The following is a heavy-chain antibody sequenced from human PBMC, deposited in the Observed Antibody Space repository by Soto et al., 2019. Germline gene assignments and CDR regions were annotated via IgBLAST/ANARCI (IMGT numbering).Heavy chain of an antibody. CDR2: IYYSGST. CDR1: GGSISSGGYY. Sequence: QVQLQESGPGLVKPSQTLSLTCTVYGGSISSGGYYWSWIRQHPGKGMEWIGYIYYSGSTYYNPSLKSRVTISVDTSKNQFSLKLSSVTAADTAVYYCARASTTVTTSFWFDPWGQGTLVTVSS. J-gene: IGHJ5*02. CDR3: ARASTTVTTSFWFDP. D-gene: IGHD4-17*01. V-gene: IGHV4-31*03.